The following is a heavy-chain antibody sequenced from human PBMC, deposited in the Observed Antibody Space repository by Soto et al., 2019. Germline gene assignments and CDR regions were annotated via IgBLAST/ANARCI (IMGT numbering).Heavy chain of an antibody. J-gene: IGHJ4*02. CDR1: GGSISSSSYY. V-gene: IGHV4-39*01. D-gene: IGHD3-10*01. Sequence: SETLSLTCTVSGGSISSSSYYWGWIRQPPGKGLEWIGSIYYSGRTYYNPSLKSRVTISVDTSKNQFSLKLSSVTAADTAVYYCAGSGSYDLFDYWGQGTLVTVSS. CDR3: AGSGSYDLFDY. CDR2: IYYSGRT.